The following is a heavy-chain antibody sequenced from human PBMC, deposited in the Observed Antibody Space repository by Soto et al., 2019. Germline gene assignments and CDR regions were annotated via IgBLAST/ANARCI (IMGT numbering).Heavy chain of an antibody. V-gene: IGHV1-18*01. D-gene: IGHD1-26*01. CDR2: ISAYNGNT. CDR1: GYTFTSYG. CDR3: ARGVGAAYYCDY. J-gene: IGHJ4*02. Sequence: QVQLVQSGAEVKKPGASVKVSCKASGYTFTSYGISWVRQAPGQGLEWMGWISAYNGNTNYAQKLQGRVTMTTDTSRSTAYMALSTLRSDDTAVYSWARGVGAAYYCDYWGQGTLVTVSS.